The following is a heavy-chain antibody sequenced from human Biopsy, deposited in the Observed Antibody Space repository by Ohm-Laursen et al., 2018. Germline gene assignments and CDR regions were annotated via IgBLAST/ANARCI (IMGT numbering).Heavy chain of an antibody. Sequence: SLRLSCAASGFTFSSHAMSWVRQAPGKGLECVSVINGSGGSTYYADPVKGRFTIFRDNSKNTLFLQMTSLRAADTAIYYCASDLNGDPSAFDYWGQGTPVTVSS. V-gene: IGHV3-23*01. CDR1: GFTFSSHA. CDR3: ASDLNGDPSAFDY. D-gene: IGHD4-17*01. J-gene: IGHJ4*02. CDR2: INGSGGST.